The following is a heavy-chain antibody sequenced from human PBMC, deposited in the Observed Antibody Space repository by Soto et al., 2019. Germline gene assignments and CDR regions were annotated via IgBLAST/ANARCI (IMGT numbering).Heavy chain of an antibody. Sequence: SETLSLTCTVSGGSISSYYWSWIRQPPGKGLEWIGYIYYSGSTNYNPSLKSRVTISVDTSKNQFSLKLSSVTAADTAVYYCARLQVVVAATHGSYYYYGMVVWGQGTTVTVSS. CDR3: ARLQVVVAATHGSYYYYGMVV. CDR1: GGSISSYY. J-gene: IGHJ6*02. V-gene: IGHV4-59*01. CDR2: IYYSGST. D-gene: IGHD2-15*01.